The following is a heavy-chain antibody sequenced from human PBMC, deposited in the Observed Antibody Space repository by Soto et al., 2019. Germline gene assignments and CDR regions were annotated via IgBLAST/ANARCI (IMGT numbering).Heavy chain of an antibody. D-gene: IGHD5-18*01. CDR1: GGSISSGGYY. CDR2: IYYSGST. CDR3: ARDFGYSYGNWFDP. V-gene: IGHV4-31*03. J-gene: IGHJ5*02. Sequence: QVQLQESGPGLVKPSQTLSLTCTVSGGSISSGGYYWSWIRQHPGKGLEYIGYIYYSGSTYYNPSLKSRVTISIDTSKDQFSLKLSSVTAADTAVYYCARDFGYSYGNWFDPWGQGTLVTVSS.